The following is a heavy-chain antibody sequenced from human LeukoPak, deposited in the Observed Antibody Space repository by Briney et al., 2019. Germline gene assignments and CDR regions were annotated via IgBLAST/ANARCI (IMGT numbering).Heavy chain of an antibody. J-gene: IGHJ4*02. CDR1: GFTFDDYA. V-gene: IGHV3-9*01. D-gene: IGHD3-22*01. CDR3: AKGSPYYYDSSGYG. Sequence: PGGSPRLSCAASGFTFDDYAMHWVRQAPGKGLEWVSGISWNSGSIGYADSVKGRFTISRDNAKNSLYLQMNSLRAEDTALYYCAKGSPYYYDSSGYGWGQGTLVTVSS. CDR2: ISWNSGSI.